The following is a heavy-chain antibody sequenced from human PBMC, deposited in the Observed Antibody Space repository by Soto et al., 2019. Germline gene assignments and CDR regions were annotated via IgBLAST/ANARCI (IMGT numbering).Heavy chain of an antibody. V-gene: IGHV1-18*01. Sequence: QVQLVQSGAEVKKPGASVKVSCKASGYTFTSYGISWVRQAPGQGLEWMGWISAYNGNTNYAQKLQGRVTMTTDTSTSTAYMELRSLRSDDTAVYYSARELKSLGNHLINYYFDYWGQGTLVTVSS. CDR3: ARELKSLGNHLINYYFDY. CDR2: ISAYNGNT. CDR1: GYTFTSYG. J-gene: IGHJ4*02. D-gene: IGHD3-16*01.